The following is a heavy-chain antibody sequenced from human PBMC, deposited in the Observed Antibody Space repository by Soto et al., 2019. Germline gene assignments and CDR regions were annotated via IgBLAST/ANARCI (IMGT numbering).Heavy chain of an antibody. Sequence: GGSLRLSCAASGFAFSDYFMDWVRQAPGKGLEWVGRIRNRPNSYTTEYAASAKGRFSMSRDDSSNSVFLQMNSLKTDDTAVYYCARGYSVSSRSRSFDYWGQGILVTSPQ. J-gene: IGHJ4*02. CDR2: IRNRPNSYTT. D-gene: IGHD1-1*01. CDR1: GFAFSDYF. V-gene: IGHV3-72*01. CDR3: ARGYSVSSRSRSFDY.